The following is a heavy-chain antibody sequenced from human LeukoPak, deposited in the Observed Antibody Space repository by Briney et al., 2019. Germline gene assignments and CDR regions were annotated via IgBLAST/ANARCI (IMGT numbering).Heavy chain of an antibody. Sequence: ASVKVSCKASGGTFSSYGISWVRQAPGQGLEWMGWISAYNDNTNYAQKLQGRVTMTTDTSTSTAYMELRSLRSDDTAVYYCARGRGVVPTAAVPFDYWGQGTLVTVSS. D-gene: IGHD2-2*01. V-gene: IGHV1-18*01. CDR3: ARGRGVVPTAAVPFDY. CDR1: GGTFSSYG. J-gene: IGHJ4*02. CDR2: ISAYNDNT.